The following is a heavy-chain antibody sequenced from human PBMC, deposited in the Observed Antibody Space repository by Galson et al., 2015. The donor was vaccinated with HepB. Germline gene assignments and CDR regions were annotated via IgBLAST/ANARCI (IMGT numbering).Heavy chain of an antibody. CDR2: IGSGGRNI. V-gene: IGHV3-74*01. J-gene: IGHJ4*02. CDR3: TNLFSSECYYSADC. CDR1: EFTFSSYC. Sequence: SLRLSCAASEFTFSSYCLCWVRHVPGKGLLWVSGIGSGGRNITYAASVKGRFTISRDNAKNTLYLQMNSLRAEGTDVGYCTNLFSSECYYSADCCGQGTLVALSS. D-gene: IGHD2-21*01.